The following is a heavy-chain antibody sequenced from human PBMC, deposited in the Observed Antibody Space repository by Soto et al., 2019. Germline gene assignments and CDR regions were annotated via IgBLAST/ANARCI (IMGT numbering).Heavy chain of an antibody. CDR3: ARDLYGGYTYGPGDY. D-gene: IGHD5-18*01. CDR1: GFMFSAYW. V-gene: IGHV3-7*01. J-gene: IGHJ4*02. CDR2: IHGDGGKI. Sequence: EVQLVESGGGLVQPGGSLRLSCAASGFMFSAYWMSWVRQAPGKGLEWVANIHGDGGKIYYVDSVKGRFTISRDNAKRSLYLQRNSLRAEDTAVYYCARDLYGGYTYGPGDYWGQGALVAVSS.